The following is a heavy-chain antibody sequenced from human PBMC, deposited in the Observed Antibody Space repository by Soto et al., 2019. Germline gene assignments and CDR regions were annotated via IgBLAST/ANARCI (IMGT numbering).Heavy chain of an antibody. CDR1: GYTFTSNA. V-gene: IGHV1-3*01. D-gene: IGHD6-19*01. Sequence: GASVKVSCKDSGYTFTSNAMQWVRQAPGQRLEWMGWINAGNGNTKYSQKFQGRVTMTSDTSTSTVYMELSSLRSEDTAMYYCARDLVGAWYPQGYWGQGTLVTVSS. J-gene: IGHJ4*02. CDR3: ARDLVGAWYPQGY. CDR2: INAGNGNT.